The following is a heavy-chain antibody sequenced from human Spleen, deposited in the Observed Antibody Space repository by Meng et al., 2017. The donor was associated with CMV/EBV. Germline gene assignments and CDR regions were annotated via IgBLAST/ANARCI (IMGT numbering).Heavy chain of an antibody. CDR1: GGSISSSSYY. D-gene: IGHD6-19*01. J-gene: IGHJ4*02. CDR2: IYYSGST. CDR3: ARVEGAFIAVAGTTFDY. Sequence: SETLSLTCTVSGGSISSSSYYWAWIRQPPGKGLEWIGSIYYSGSTYYNPSLKSRVTISVYTSKNQFSLKLNSVTAADTALYYCARVEGAFIAVAGTTFDYWGQGTLVTVSS. V-gene: IGHV4-39*07.